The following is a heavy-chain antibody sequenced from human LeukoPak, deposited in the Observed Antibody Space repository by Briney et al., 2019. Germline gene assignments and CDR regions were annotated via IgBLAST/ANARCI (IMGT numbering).Heavy chain of an antibody. CDR3: ARSYSSSSRKGMDV. CDR1: GYTFISYY. D-gene: IGHD6-13*01. CDR2: INPSGGST. Sequence: ASVKVSCEASGYTFISYYMHWVRQAPGQGLEWMGIINPSGGSTTYAQNFQGRVTMTRDMSTSTVYMELSSLRSDDTAVYYCARSYSSSSRKGMDVWGQGTTVTVSS. J-gene: IGHJ6*02. V-gene: IGHV1-46*01.